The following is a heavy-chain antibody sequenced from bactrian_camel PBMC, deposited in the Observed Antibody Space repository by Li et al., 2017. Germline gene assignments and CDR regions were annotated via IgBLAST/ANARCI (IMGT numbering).Heavy chain of an antibody. CDR1: GISASTKY. V-gene: IGHV3S54*01. CDR2: IETGGSRT. CDR3: AARGPYCYTKLSVRDFTY. J-gene: IGHJ6*01. D-gene: IGHD2*01. Sequence: HVQLVESGGGSAQAGGSLRLSCAASGISASTKYMGWFRQAPGKRREGVATIETGGSRTYYADSVKGRFTISKDKVKDTVYLQMSSLKPEDTAMYYCAARGPYCYTKLSVRDFTYWGQGTQVTVS.